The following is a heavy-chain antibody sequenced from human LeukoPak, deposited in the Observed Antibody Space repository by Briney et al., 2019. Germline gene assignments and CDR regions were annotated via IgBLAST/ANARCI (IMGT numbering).Heavy chain of an antibody. Sequence: SETLSLTCAVYGGSFSGYYWSWIRQPPGKGLEWIGEINHSGSTNYNPSLKSRVTISVDTSKNQFSLKLSSVTAADTAVYYCARAEGEQWLVVGAFDIWGQGTMVTVSS. V-gene: IGHV4-34*09. J-gene: IGHJ3*02. CDR3: ARAEGEQWLVVGAFDI. CDR2: INHSGST. CDR1: GGSFSGYY. D-gene: IGHD6-19*01.